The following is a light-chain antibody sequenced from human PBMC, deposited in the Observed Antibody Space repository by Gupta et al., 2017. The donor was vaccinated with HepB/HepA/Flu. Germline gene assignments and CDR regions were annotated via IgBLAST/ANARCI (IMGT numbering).Light chain of an antibody. CDR2: GAS. Sequence: EMVMTQSPATLSVSPGERATLPCRASQSVSSNLAWYQQKPGQAPRLLIYGASTRATGVPARFSGSGSETEFTLTINSLQSEDFALYYCQQYNNWPWTFGQGTKVEIK. CDR3: QQYNNWPWT. CDR1: QSVSSN. J-gene: IGKJ1*01. V-gene: IGKV3-15*01.